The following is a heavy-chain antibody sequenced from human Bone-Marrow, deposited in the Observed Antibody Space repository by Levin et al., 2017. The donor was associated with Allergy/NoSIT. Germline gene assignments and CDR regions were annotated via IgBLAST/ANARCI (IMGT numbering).Heavy chain of an antibody. D-gene: IGHD3-10*01. CDR2: ISSSGSTI. J-gene: IGHJ4*02. CDR3: ARDQHYYGSGSYFGY. V-gene: IGHV3-11*01. Sequence: RAGGSLRLSCAASGFTFSDYYMSWIRQAPGKGLEWVSYISSSGSTIYYADSVKGRFTISRDNAKNSLYLQMNSLRAEDTDVYYCARDQHYYGSGSYFGYWGQGTLVTVSS. CDR1: GFTFSDYY.